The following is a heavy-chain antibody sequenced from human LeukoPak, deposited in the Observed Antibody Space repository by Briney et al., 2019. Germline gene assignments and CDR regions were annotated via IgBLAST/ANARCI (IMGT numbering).Heavy chain of an antibody. V-gene: IGHV3-21*01. CDR2: ISSSSSYI. CDR1: GFTFSSYS. CDR3: AKGLSGSPPPY. D-gene: IGHD3-10*01. J-gene: IGHJ4*02. Sequence: GGSLRLSCAASGFTFSSYSMNWVRQAPGKGLEWVSSISSSSSYIYYADSVKGRFTISRDNAKNSLYLQMNSLRAEDTAVYYCAKGLSGSPPPYWGQGTLVTVSS.